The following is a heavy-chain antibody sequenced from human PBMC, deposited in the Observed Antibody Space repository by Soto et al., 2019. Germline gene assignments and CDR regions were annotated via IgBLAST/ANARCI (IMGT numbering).Heavy chain of an antibody. CDR2: FDPEDGET. V-gene: IGHV1-24*01. CDR1: GYTLTELS. D-gene: IGHD2-8*01. Sequence: ASVKVSGKVSGYTLTELSMHWVRQAPGKGLEWMGGFDPEDGETIYAQKFQGRVTMTEDTSTDTAYMELSSLRSEDTAVYYCAKDRGYCTNGVCYWFDYWGQGTLVTVSS. J-gene: IGHJ4*02. CDR3: AKDRGYCTNGVCYWFDY.